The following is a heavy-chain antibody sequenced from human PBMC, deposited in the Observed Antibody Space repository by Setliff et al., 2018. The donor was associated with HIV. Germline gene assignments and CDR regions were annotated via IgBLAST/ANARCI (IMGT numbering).Heavy chain of an antibody. CDR2: IKQDGSDK. J-gene: IGHJ3*02. CDR3: ARVRDYYDSGAQAFDI. CDR1: GFAFSGHQ. Sequence: GGSLRLSCAASGFAFSGHQMSWVRQAPGKGLEWVAKIKQDGSDKYYVDSVKGRFTISRDNAKNSLYLQMNSLRAEDTAVYYCARVRDYYDSGAQAFDIWGQGTMVTVSS. D-gene: IGHD3-22*01. V-gene: IGHV3-7*01.